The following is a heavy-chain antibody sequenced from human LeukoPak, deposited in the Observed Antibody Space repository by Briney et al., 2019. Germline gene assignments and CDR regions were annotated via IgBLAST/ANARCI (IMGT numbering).Heavy chain of an antibody. V-gene: IGHV1-69*05. D-gene: IGHD7-27*01. CDR1: GGTFSSYG. CDR2: IIPIFGTT. CDR3: ARDSQMGNAFDI. J-gene: IGHJ3*02. Sequence: VASVKVSCKASGGTFSSYGVSWVRQAPGQGLEWMGGIIPIFGTTKYAQKFQGRVTITTDESTSTAYMELSSLRSGDTAVYYCARDSQMGNAFDIWGQGTMVTVSS.